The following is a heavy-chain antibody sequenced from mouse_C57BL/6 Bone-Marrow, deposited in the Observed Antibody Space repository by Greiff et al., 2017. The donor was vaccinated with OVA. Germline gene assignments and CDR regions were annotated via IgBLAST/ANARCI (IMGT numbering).Heavy chain of an antibody. CDR3: ARRLRYRYFDV. CDR2: IYPGSGNT. CDR1: GYTFTDYY. V-gene: IGHV1-76*01. D-gene: IGHD1-1*01. J-gene: IGHJ1*03. Sequence: QVQLQQSGAGLVRPGASVKLSCKASGYTFTDYYINWVKQRPGQGLEWIARIYPGSGNTYYNEKFKGKATLTAEKSSSTAYMQLSSLTSEDSAVYFCARRLRYRYFDVWGTGTTVTVSS.